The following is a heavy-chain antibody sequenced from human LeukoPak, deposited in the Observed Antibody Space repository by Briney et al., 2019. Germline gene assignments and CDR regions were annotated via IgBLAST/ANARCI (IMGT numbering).Heavy chain of an antibody. CDR3: AKATRVDTAMAPFDY. CDR1: GFTFSSYA. J-gene: IGHJ4*02. V-gene: IGHV3-23*01. D-gene: IGHD5-18*01. CDR2: ISGSGGST. Sequence: PGGSLRLSCAASGFTFSSYAMSWVRQAPGKGLEWVSAISGSGGSTYYADSVKGRFTISRDNSKNTLYLQMNSLRAEDTAVYYCAKATRVDTAMAPFDYWGQGTLVTVSS.